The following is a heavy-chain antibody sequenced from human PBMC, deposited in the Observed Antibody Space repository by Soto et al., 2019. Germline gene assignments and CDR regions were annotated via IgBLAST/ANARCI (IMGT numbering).Heavy chain of an antibody. Sequence: PGGSLRLSCAASGFTFSSYAMSWVRQAPGKGLEWVSAISGSGGSTYYADSVKGRFTISRDNSKNTLYLQMNSLRAEDTAVYYCAKDHRSRYYYDSSGYLLDYRGQGTLVTVSS. J-gene: IGHJ4*02. CDR1: GFTFSSYA. V-gene: IGHV3-23*01. CDR3: AKDHRSRYYYDSSGYLLDY. CDR2: ISGSGGST. D-gene: IGHD3-22*01.